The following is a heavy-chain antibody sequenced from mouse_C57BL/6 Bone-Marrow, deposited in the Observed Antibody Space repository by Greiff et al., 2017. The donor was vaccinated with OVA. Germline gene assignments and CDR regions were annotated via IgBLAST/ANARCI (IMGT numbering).Heavy chain of an antibody. CDR1: GYTFTSYG. Sequence: QVQLQQSGAELARPGASVTLSCKASGYTFTSYGISWVKQRTGQGLEWIGEIYPRSGNTSYNEKFKGKATLTADKSSRTAYMELRSLTSEDSAVYFCARSPWSYYSNHYDYWGQGTTLTVSS. D-gene: IGHD2-5*01. CDR2: IYPRSGNT. CDR3: ARSPWSYYSNHYDY. V-gene: IGHV1-81*01. J-gene: IGHJ2*01.